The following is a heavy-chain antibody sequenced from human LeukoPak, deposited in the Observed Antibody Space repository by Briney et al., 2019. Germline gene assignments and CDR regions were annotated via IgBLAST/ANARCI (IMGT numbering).Heavy chain of an antibody. CDR3: ARGTKEQLWSNYFDY. CDR2: IYTSGST. J-gene: IGHJ4*02. CDR1: GGSISSYY. D-gene: IGHD5-18*01. V-gene: IGHV4-4*07. Sequence: PSETLSLTCTVSGGSISSYYWSWIRQPAGKGLEWIGRIYTSGSTNYNPSLKSRVTISVDTSKNQFSLKLSSVTAADTAVYYCARGTKEQLWSNYFDYWGQGTLVTVSS.